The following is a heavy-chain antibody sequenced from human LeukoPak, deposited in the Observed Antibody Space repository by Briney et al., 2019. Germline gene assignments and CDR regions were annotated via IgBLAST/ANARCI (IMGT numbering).Heavy chain of an antibody. CDR2: IKQDGSEK. CDR1: GLTFSSYW. CDR3: ARGAEGWFDP. J-gene: IGHJ5*02. Sequence: GGSLRLSCTASGLTFSSYWMSWVRHAPGKGLEWVANIKQDGSEKYYVDSVKGRFTISRDNAKNSLYLQMNRLRAEDTAVYYCARGAEGWFDPWGQGTLVTVSS. V-gene: IGHV3-7*03.